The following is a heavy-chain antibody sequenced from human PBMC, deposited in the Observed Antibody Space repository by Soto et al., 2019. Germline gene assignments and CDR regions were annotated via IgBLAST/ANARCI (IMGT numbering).Heavy chain of an antibody. Sequence: QVQLVQSGAEVKKPGSSVKVSCKASGGTFSSYAISWVRQAPGQGLEWMGGIIPIFGTANYAQKFQGRVTITADKSTSTAYMELSSLRSEDTAVYYCAGVAARGLHDAFDIWGQGTMVTVSS. V-gene: IGHV1-69*06. CDR3: AGVAARGLHDAFDI. CDR1: GGTFSSYA. J-gene: IGHJ3*02. CDR2: IIPIFGTA. D-gene: IGHD6-6*01.